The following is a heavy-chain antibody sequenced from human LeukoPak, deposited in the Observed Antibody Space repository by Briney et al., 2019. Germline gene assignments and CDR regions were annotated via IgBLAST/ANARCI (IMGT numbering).Heavy chain of an antibody. CDR3: ASRGSHYYYYMDV. CDR1: GFTFSRYW. J-gene: IGHJ6*03. Sequence: GGSLRLSCAASGFTFSRYWMHWVRQAPGKGLEWVSRINSDGSSTNYADSVKGRFTISRDNAKNTLYLQMNSLRVEDTAVYYCASRGSHYYYYMDVWGKGTTVTVSS. D-gene: IGHD3-10*01. CDR2: INSDGSST. V-gene: IGHV3-74*01.